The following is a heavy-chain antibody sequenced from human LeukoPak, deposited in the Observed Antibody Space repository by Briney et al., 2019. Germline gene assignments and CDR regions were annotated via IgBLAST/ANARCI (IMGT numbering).Heavy chain of an antibody. CDR2: IYYGGST. CDR1: GGSISSYY. CDR3: ARLLRYYDSSAHYFDY. J-gene: IGHJ4*02. Sequence: PSETLSLTCTASGGSISSYYWSWIRQPPGKGLEWIGYIYYGGSTNHNPSLKSRVTISIDTSKNQFSLKLSSVTAADTAVYYCARLLRYYDSSAHYFDYWGQGTLVTVSS. V-gene: IGHV4-59*08. D-gene: IGHD3-22*01.